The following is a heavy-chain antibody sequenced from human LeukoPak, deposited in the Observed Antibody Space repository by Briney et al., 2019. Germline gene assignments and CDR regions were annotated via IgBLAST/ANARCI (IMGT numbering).Heavy chain of an antibody. CDR2: IYSGGST. J-gene: IGHJ3*01. D-gene: IGHD2/OR15-2a*01. V-gene: IGHV3-53*01. CDR1: GFTVSSNY. CDR3: VRGYYSNSFDF. Sequence: PGGSLRLSCAASGFTVSSNYMSWVRQAPGKGLEWVSVIYSGGSTYYADSVRGRFTISRDDAKNSLYLQMSSLRDGDTAVYYCVRGYYSNSFDFWGQRTVVTVSS.